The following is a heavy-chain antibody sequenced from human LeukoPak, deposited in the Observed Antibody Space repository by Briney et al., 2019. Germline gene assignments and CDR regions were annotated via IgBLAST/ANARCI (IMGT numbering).Heavy chain of an antibody. J-gene: IGHJ4*02. Sequence: GGSLRLSCAASGFTFSIYLMHWVRQAPGEGLVWVSRINNDGSSTNYADSVKGRFTISRDNAKNTLYLQMNSLRAEDTAVYFCARVDWNIDCWGQGTLVTVSS. CDR2: INNDGSST. CDR3: ARVDWNIDC. D-gene: IGHD1/OR15-1a*01. CDR1: GFTFSIYL. V-gene: IGHV3-74*01.